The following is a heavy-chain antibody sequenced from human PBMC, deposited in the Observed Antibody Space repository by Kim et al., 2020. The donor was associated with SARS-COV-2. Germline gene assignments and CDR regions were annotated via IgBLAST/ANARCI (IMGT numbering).Heavy chain of an antibody. CDR3: ARKTYSSSWYVTTYYY. D-gene: IGHD6-13*01. V-gene: IGHV4-39*01. J-gene: IGHJ6*01. CDR1: GGSISSSSYY. Sequence: SETLSLTCTVPGGSISSSSYYWGWIRQPPGKGLEWIGSIYYSGSTYYNTSLKSRVTISVDTFKNQFSLKLSSVTAADTAVYYCARKTYSSSWYVTTYYY. CDR2: IYYSGST.